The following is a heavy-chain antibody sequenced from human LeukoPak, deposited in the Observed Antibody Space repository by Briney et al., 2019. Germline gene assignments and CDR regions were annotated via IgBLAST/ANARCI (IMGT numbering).Heavy chain of an antibody. D-gene: IGHD6-19*01. Sequence: PSQTLSLTCTVSGGSISSGSYYWSWTRQPAGKGLEWIGRIYTSGSTNYNPSLKSRVTISVDTSKNQFSLKLSSVTAADTAVYYCASQPIWPVAGTSSFDYWGQGTLVTVSS. CDR2: IYTSGST. CDR1: GGSISSGSYY. V-gene: IGHV4-61*02. CDR3: ASQPIWPVAGTSSFDY. J-gene: IGHJ4*02.